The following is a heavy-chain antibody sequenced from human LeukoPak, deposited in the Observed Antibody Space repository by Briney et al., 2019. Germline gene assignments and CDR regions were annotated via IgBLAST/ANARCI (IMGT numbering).Heavy chain of an antibody. CDR1: GGTFSSYT. Sequence: ASVKVSCKASGGTFSSYTISWVRQAPGQGLEWRGRIIPILGIANYAQKFQGRVMITADKSTSTAYMELSSLRSEDTAVYYCASLVGASPYVWGKGTTVTVSS. D-gene: IGHD1-26*01. CDR3: ASLVGASPYV. CDR2: IIPILGIA. J-gene: IGHJ6*04. V-gene: IGHV1-69*02.